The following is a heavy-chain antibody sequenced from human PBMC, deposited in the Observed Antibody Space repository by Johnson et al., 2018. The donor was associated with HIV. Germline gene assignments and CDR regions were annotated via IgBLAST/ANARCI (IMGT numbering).Heavy chain of an antibody. D-gene: IGHD7-27*01. V-gene: IGHV3-33*06. J-gene: IGHJ3*02. CDR1: GFSFSRYG. CDR2: IWYDGSNK. Sequence: QVQLVESGGGVVQPGRSLRISCAASGFSFSRYGMHWVRQAPGKGLEWVAVIWYDGSNKYSADSVKGRFTISRDNSKNTLYLQMNSLRAEDTAVYYCAKDQNWGAFDIWGQGTMVTVSS. CDR3: AKDQNWGAFDI.